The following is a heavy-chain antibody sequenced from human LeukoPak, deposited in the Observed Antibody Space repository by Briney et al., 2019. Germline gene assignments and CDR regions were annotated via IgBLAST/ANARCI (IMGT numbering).Heavy chain of an antibody. D-gene: IGHD6-19*01. J-gene: IGHJ4*02. Sequence: GGSLRLSCAASGINFGSYWMTWVRQAPGKGLECVANIKPDGSEKHYVDSVEGRFTISRDNAKNSLFLEMNSLRAEDTAVYYCARGRMAVAGSYEYWGQGTLVTVSS. CDR1: GINFGSYW. CDR2: IKPDGSEK. CDR3: ARGRMAVAGSYEY. V-gene: IGHV3-7*05.